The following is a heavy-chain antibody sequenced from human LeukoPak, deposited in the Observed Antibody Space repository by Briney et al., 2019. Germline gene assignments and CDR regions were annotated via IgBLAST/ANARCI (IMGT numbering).Heavy chain of an antibody. D-gene: IGHD1-26*01. J-gene: IGHJ4*02. CDR1: GGTFSSYA. Sequence: SVKVSCKASGGTFSSYAISWVRQAPGQGLEWMGGIIPIFGTANYAQKFQGRVAITTDESTSAAYMELSSLRSEDTAVYYCAVSSGSYLSPDYWGQGTLVTVSS. V-gene: IGHV1-69*05. CDR2: IIPIFGTA. CDR3: AVSSGSYLSPDY.